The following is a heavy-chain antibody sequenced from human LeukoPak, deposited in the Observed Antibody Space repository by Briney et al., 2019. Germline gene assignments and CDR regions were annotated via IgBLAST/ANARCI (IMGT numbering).Heavy chain of an antibody. CDR1: GGSISSSSYY. J-gene: IGHJ5*02. CDR3: ARHLNWFDP. Sequence: PSETLSLTCTVSGGSISSSSYYWGWIRQPPGKGLEWIGSIYYSGSTYYNPSLKSRVTISVDTSKNQFSLKLSSVTAADTAVYYCARHLNWFDPWGQGTLVTVSS. V-gene: IGHV4-39*01. CDR2: IYYSGST.